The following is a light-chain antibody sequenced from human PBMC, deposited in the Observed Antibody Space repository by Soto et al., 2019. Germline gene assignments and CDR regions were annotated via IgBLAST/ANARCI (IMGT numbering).Light chain of an antibody. CDR3: HQYYTTPQT. J-gene: IGKJ2*01. V-gene: IGKV4-1*01. CDR1: QSVLVNSTNKSY. Sequence: VLTQSPSSLAVSLGERATVNCRSSQSVLVNSTNKSYLAWYQKKPGHPPKLLVHWASVREAGVPDRFSGGGSGTDFTLTISSLQAEDVAVYYCHQYYTTPQTFGQGTQLEIK. CDR2: WAS.